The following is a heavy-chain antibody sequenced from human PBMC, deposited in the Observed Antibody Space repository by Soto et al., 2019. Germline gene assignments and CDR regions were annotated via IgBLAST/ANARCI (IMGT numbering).Heavy chain of an antibody. CDR1: GFTFSDYY. CDR2: ISDSGHTI. V-gene: IGHV3-11*01. CDR3: VRSGHNVIDV. J-gene: IGHJ6*02. Sequence: QVQVVESGGGLVKPGGSLRLSCAASGFTFSDYYMTWIRQAPGKGLEGVSYISDSGHTIYYADTVRGRFTISRDNANNSLYLQMNSLRADDTAVYFCVRSGHNVIDVWGQGTTVTVSS.